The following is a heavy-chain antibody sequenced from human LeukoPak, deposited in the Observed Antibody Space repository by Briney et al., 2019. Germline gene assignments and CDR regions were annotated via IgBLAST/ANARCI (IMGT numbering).Heavy chain of an antibody. CDR3: ARSGDYLNWFDP. Sequence: ASVKVSCKASGYTFTGYYMHWVRQAPGQGLEWMGWINPNSGGTNYAQKFQGRVTKTRDTSISTAYMELSRLRSDDTAVYYCARSGDYLNWFDPWGQGTLVTVSS. J-gene: IGHJ5*02. CDR2: INPNSGGT. V-gene: IGHV1-2*02. D-gene: IGHD4-17*01. CDR1: GYTFTGYY.